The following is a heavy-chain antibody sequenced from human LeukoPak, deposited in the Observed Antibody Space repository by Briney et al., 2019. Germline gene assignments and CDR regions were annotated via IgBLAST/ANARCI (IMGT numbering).Heavy chain of an antibody. V-gene: IGHV3-23*01. CDR1: GVSFSSYV. J-gene: IGHJ3*02. CDR3: VQEGPRGLAFDI. CDR2: ISGSGGGT. Sequence: GGSLRLSCEASGVSFSSYVMSWVRQAPGKGPGWVSGISGSGGGTYYADSVKGRFAISRDNSKNTLYLQMNSLRAEDTAVYYCVQEGPRGLAFDIWGQGTKVTVSS.